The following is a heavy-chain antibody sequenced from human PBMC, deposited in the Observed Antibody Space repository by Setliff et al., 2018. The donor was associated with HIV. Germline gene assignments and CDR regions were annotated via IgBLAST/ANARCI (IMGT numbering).Heavy chain of an antibody. Sequence: PSETLSLTCTVSGDSISSSSYYWGWIRQPPGKGLEWIGSISYSGSTYYNPSLKSRVTISVDTSKNQFSLKLSSVTAADTAVYYCARIVRWELVATSTFFYYYMDVWGKGTTVTVS. CDR3: ARIVRWELVATSTFFYYYMDV. V-gene: IGHV4-39*01. CDR1: GDSISSSSYY. D-gene: IGHD1-26*01. J-gene: IGHJ6*03. CDR2: ISYSGST.